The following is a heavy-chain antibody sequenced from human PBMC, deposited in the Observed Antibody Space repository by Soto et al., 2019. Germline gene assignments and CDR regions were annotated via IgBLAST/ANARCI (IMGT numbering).Heavy chain of an antibody. J-gene: IGHJ6*02. Sequence: QVQLVQSGAEVKKPGSSVQVSCKASGGTFSSYAIRWVRQAPGQGLEWMGGIIPIFGTANYAQKFPGRVTITAYESASTVSMELSSLRSEDTVMYYCATSLLRDFDYFMYYYYYGMDVWVHGTTVTVSS. CDR2: IIPIFGTA. D-gene: IGHD3-9*01. CDR1: GGTFSSYA. CDR3: ATSLLRDFDYFMYYYYYGMDV. V-gene: IGHV1-69*01.